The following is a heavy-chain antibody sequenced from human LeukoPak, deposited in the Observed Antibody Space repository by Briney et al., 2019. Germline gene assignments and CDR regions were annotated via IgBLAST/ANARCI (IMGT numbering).Heavy chain of an antibody. V-gene: IGHV4-34*01. CDR2: INHSGST. J-gene: IGHJ4*02. CDR1: GGSISSYY. CDR3: ARRLTDY. Sequence: PSEALSLTCTVSGGSISSYYWSWIRQPPGKGLEWIGEINHSGSTNYNPSLKSRVTISVDTSKNQFSLKLSSVTAADTAVYYCARRLTDYWGQGTLVTVSS.